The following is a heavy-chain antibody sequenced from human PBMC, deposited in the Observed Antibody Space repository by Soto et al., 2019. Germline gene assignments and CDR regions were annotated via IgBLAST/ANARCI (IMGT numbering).Heavy chain of an antibody. CDR3: ARGLRFLEWLLFLDY. Sequence: SVKVSCKASGYTFTGYYMHWVRQAPGQGLELMGWINPNSGGTNYAQKFQGWVTMTRDTSISTAYMELSRLRSDDTAVYYCARGLRFLEWLLFLDYWGQGTLVTVSS. J-gene: IGHJ4*02. CDR1: GYTFTGYY. V-gene: IGHV1-2*04. D-gene: IGHD3-3*01. CDR2: INPNSGGT.